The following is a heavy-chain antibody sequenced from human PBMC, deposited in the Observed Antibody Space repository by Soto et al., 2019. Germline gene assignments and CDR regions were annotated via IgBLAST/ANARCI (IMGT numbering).Heavy chain of an antibody. CDR3: ATGGFCSGGSCPGYFFYYYGMNV. V-gene: IGHV3-30*03. J-gene: IGHJ6*02. D-gene: IGHD2-15*01. CDR2: ISNNGSNS. Sequence: QVQLVESGGGVVQPGTSLRLSCAASGFSLNNYGMKWVRQAPGKGLEWVAVISNNGSNSYYADSVRGRFTISRDNSKNTLHLQLNSLRPADTAVYYCATGGFCSGGSCPGYFFYYYGMNVWGQGTTVTVSS. CDR1: GFSLNNYG.